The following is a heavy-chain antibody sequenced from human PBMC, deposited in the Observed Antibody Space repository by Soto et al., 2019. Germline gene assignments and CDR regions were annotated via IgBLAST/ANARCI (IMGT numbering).Heavy chain of an antibody. J-gene: IGHJ6*02. D-gene: IGHD3-3*01. CDR3: ARGYDFWSGYYYPYGMDV. V-gene: IGHV3-30-3*01. CDR1: GFTFSSYA. CDR2: ISYDGSNK. Sequence: QVQLVECGGGVVQPGRSLRLSCAASGFTFSSYAMHWVRQAPGKGLEWVAVISYDGSNKNHADTVKGRFTISRDNSKNTLYLQMNSLRAEDTAVYYCARGYDFWSGYYYPYGMDVWGQGTTVTVSS.